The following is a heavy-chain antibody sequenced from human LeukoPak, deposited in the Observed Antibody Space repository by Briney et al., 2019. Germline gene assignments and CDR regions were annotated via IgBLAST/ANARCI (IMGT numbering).Heavy chain of an antibody. D-gene: IGHD3-22*01. CDR2: IYSGGST. Sequence: GGSLRLSCAASGFTVSSNYMSWVRQAPGKGLEWVSVIYSGGSTYYADSVKGRFTISRDNSKNTLYLQMNSLRAEDTAVYYCARDFYYDSSGYGYRGQGTLVTVSS. CDR1: GFTVSSNY. CDR3: ARDFYYDSSGYGY. V-gene: IGHV3-53*01. J-gene: IGHJ4*02.